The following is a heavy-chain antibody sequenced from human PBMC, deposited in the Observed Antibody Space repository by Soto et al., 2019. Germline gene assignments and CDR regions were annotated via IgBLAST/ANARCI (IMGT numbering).Heavy chain of an antibody. J-gene: IGHJ4*02. CDR1: GFTFSSYG. CDR2: ISYDGSNK. CDR3: AKAPQY. V-gene: IGHV3-30*18. Sequence: GGSLRLSCAASGFTFSSYGMHWVRQAPGKGLEWVAVISYDGSNKYYADSVKGRFTISRDNSKNTLYLQMNSLRAEDTAVYYCAKAPQYWGQGTRVTVSS.